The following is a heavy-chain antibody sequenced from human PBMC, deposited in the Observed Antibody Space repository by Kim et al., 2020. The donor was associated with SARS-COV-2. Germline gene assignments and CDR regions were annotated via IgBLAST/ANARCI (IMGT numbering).Heavy chain of an antibody. CDR1: GFSFGDYS. D-gene: IGHD5-12*01. CDR3: AKDIEYSGKGAFDI. Sequence: GGSLRLSCAASGFSFGDYSMHWVRQTPGKGLEWASGISWNSGRIHYADSVKGRFTISRDNARNSLYLQMNSLRPEDTALYYCAKDIEYSGKGAFDIWGQGTMVTVSS. CDR2: ISWNSGRI. V-gene: IGHV3-9*01. J-gene: IGHJ3*02.